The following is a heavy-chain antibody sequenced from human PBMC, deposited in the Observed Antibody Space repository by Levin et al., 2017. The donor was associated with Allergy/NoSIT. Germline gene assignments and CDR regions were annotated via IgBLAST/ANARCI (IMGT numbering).Heavy chain of an antibody. D-gene: IGHD5-24*01. CDR2: IYYSGST. Sequence: PGGSLRLSCTVSGGSISSYYWSWIRQPPGKGLEWIGYIYYSGSTNYNPSLKSRVTISVDTSKNQFSLKLSSVTAADTAVYYCARARDGYREHYFDYWGQGTLVTVSS. V-gene: IGHV4-59*01. J-gene: IGHJ4*02. CDR1: GGSISSYY. CDR3: ARARDGYREHYFDY.